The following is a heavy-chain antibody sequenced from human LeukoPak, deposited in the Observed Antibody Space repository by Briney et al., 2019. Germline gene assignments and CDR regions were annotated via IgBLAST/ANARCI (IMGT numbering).Heavy chain of an antibody. D-gene: IGHD2-15*01. CDR1: GFTFSNYW. V-gene: IGHV3-74*01. Sequence: GGSLRLSCEASGFTFSNYWMHWVRQVPGKGLVWVSRLNGDASSTNYADSVKGRFTISRDNSKNTLYLQMNSLRAEDTAVYYCARVLRYCSGGNCYSGGLGYMDVWGKGTTVTISS. CDR2: LNGDASST. J-gene: IGHJ6*03. CDR3: ARVLRYCSGGNCYSGGLGYMDV.